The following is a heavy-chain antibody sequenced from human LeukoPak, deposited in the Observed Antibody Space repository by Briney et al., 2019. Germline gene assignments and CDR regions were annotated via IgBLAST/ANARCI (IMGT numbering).Heavy chain of an antibody. J-gene: IGHJ1*01. V-gene: IGHV4-30-4*01. CDR1: GGSISSGDYY. CDR3: AGETYYYDSSGYSTIFQH. Sequence: TLSLTFTVSGGSISSGDYYWSWIRQPPGKGLEWIWYIYYSGSTYYNPSLKSRVTISVDTSKNQFSLKLSSVTAADTAVYYCAGETYYYDSSGYSTIFQHWGQGTLVTVSS. D-gene: IGHD3-22*01. CDR2: IYYSGST.